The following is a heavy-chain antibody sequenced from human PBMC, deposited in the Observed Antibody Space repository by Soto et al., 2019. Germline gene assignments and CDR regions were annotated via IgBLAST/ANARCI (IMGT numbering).Heavy chain of an antibody. CDR3: ARGRMITFGGVIVPPDY. Sequence: QVQLVQSGAEVKKPGASVKVSCKASGYTFTSYGISWVRQAPGQGLEWMGWISAYNGNTNYAQKLQGRVTMTTDTSTRTAYMELRSLSSDGTAVYYCARGRMITFGGVIVPPDYWGQGTLVTVSS. CDR1: GYTFTSYG. D-gene: IGHD3-16*02. V-gene: IGHV1-18*01. CDR2: ISAYNGNT. J-gene: IGHJ4*02.